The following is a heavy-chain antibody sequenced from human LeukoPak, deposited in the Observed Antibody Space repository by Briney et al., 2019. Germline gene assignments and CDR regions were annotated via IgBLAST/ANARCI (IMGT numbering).Heavy chain of an antibody. CDR2: ISSSSNYI. CDR1: GFTFSTYT. CDR3: AKGGGSGSSLFQFDY. Sequence: GGSLRLSCAVSGFTFSTYTMNWVRQAPGKGLEWVSSISSSSNYIYYADSVKGRFTISRDNSKNTLYLQMNSLRAEDTAVYYCAKGGGSGSSLFQFDYWGQGTLVTVSS. V-gene: IGHV3-21*04. J-gene: IGHJ4*02. D-gene: IGHD3-10*01.